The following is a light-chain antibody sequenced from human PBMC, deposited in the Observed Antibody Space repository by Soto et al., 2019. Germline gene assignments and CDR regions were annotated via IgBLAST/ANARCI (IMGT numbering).Light chain of an antibody. J-gene: IGKJ1*01. CDR2: AAS. V-gene: IGKV1-39*01. Sequence: DIPMTQSPSSLSASVGDRVTITCRASQSISSYLNWYQQKPGKAPKLLIYAASSLQSGVPSRFSGSGSGTDFTLTISRLQPEDFATYYCQQSYCTPPTFGQGTKVEVK. CDR3: QQSYCTPPT. CDR1: QSISSY.